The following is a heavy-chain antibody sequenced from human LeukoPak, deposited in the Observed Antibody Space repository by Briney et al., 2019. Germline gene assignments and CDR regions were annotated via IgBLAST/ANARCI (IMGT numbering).Heavy chain of an antibody. V-gene: IGHV3-53*01. CDR3: ARCLGSEGYCYYMAV. CDR2: IYSGGIT. Sequence: GGSLRLSCAASGFTVSNSFMIWVRQSPGKGLEWVSVIYSGGITYYADSVKGRFTISRDNSKNTLYLQMNSLRAEDTAVYYCARCLGSEGYCYYMAVWGKGTTVTVSS. CDR1: GFTVSNSF. D-gene: IGHD3-10*01. J-gene: IGHJ6*03.